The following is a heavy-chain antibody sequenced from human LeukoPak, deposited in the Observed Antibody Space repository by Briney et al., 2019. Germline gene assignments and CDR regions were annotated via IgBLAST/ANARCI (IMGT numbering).Heavy chain of an antibody. CDR2: ISDSGSLT. J-gene: IGHJ4*02. D-gene: IGHD6-19*01. CDR3: AKDARRTNGWYFFDY. CDR1: GFAFSSLA. Sequence: PGGSLRLSCAASGFAFSSLAMGWVRQAPGQGLEWVSVISDSGSLTYYADSVKGRFTISRDNSKNTLFLQTNSLRAEDTAVYYCAKDARRTNGWYFFDYWGQGTLVTVSS. V-gene: IGHV3-23*01.